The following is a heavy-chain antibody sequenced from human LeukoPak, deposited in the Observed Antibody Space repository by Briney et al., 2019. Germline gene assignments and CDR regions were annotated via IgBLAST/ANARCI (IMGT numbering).Heavy chain of an antibody. CDR3: ARRPRGVIIKTWFDS. CDR2: VYATGTT. D-gene: IGHD3-10*01. Sequence: SETLSLTCTVSSGSITGFYWSWIRQPPGEGLEWIGYVYATGTTNYNPSLKTRATISIDTSKNQLSLTLTSVTAADTAVYYCARRPRGVIIKTWFDSWGQGTLVTVSS. CDR1: SGSITGFY. J-gene: IGHJ5*01. V-gene: IGHV4-59*01.